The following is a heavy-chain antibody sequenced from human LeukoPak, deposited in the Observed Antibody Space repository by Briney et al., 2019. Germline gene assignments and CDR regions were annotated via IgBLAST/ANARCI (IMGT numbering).Heavy chain of an antibody. CDR1: GYTFTSYD. CDR2: MNPNSGNT. CDR3: ARGARRITMVRGVIYYLDY. V-gene: IGHV1-8*01. D-gene: IGHD3-10*01. J-gene: IGHJ4*02. Sequence: ASVKVSCKASGYTFTSYDINWVRQATGQGLEWMGWMNPNSGNTGYAQKFQGRVTMTRNTSISTAYMELSSLRSEDTAVYYCARGARRITMVRGVIYYLDYWGQGTLVTVSS.